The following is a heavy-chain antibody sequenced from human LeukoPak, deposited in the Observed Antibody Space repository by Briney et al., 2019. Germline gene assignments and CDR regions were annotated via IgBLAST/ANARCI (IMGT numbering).Heavy chain of an antibody. CDR2: INAGNGNT. D-gene: IGHD2-15*01. CDR3: ARGIFCSGGSCYEGYFDY. Sequence: ASVKVSCKASGYTFTSYAMHWVRQVPGQRLEWMGWINAGNGNTKYSQKFQGRVTITRDTSASTAYMGLSSPRSEDTAVYYCARGIFCSGGSCYEGYFDYWGQGTLVTVSS. CDR1: GYTFTSYA. V-gene: IGHV1-3*01. J-gene: IGHJ4*02.